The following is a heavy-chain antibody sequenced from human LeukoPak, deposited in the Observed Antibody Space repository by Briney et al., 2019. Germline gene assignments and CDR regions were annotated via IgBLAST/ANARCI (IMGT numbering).Heavy chain of an antibody. Sequence: ASVKVSCKSSGYTFTGYYMHWVRQAPGQGLEWMGWINPNSGGTNYAQKFQGRVTMTRDTSIGTAYMELSRLRSDETAVYYCARGGRPILNYYYGMDVWGQGTTVTVSS. J-gene: IGHJ6*02. CDR3: ARGGRPILNYYYGMDV. CDR1: GYTFTGYY. D-gene: IGHD1-1*01. CDR2: INPNSGGT. V-gene: IGHV1-2*02.